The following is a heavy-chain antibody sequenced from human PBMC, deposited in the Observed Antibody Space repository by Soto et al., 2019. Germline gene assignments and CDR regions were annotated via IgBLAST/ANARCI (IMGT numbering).Heavy chain of an antibody. Sequence: EVQLLESGGGLVQPGGSLRLSCAASGFTFTSYAMSWVRQAPGKGLEWVSAISDGGGRYTYYADSVKGRFIISRDNYRNPLDLQMNSLRADDTAVYYCVKGVRWELPLEYWGQGPLIAVSS. CDR3: VKGVRWELPLEY. CDR1: GFTFTSYA. CDR2: ISDGGGRYT. V-gene: IGHV3-23*01. D-gene: IGHD1-26*01. J-gene: IGHJ4*02.